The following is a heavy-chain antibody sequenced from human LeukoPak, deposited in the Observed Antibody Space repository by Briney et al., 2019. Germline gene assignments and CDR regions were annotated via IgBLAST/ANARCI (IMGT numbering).Heavy chain of an antibody. CDR1: GFTFSSYA. Sequence: PGGSLRLSCAASGFTFSSYAMTWVRQAPGKGLEWLSAISGSGGSTFYADSVKGRFTISRDNSKNTLYLQMNSLRAEDTAVYYCAKGQRYYYDSSAADYFDYWGQGTLVTVSS. J-gene: IGHJ4*02. CDR3: AKGQRYYYDSSAADYFDY. D-gene: IGHD3-22*01. CDR2: ISGSGGST. V-gene: IGHV3-23*01.